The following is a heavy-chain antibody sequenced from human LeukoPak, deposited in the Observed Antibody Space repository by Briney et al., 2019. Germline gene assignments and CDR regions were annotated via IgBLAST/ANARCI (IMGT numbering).Heavy chain of an antibody. D-gene: IGHD2-2*01. J-gene: IGHJ6*02. CDR1: GFTFSSYG. CDR3: ARDIADDIVVVPAASYYYHGMDV. Sequence: PGGSLRLSCAASGFTFSSYGMHWVRQAPGKGLEWVAVIWYDGSNKYYADSVKGRFTISRDNSKNTLYLQMNSLRAEDTAVYYCARDIADDIVVVPAASYYYHGMDVWGQGTTVTVSS. CDR2: IWYDGSNK. V-gene: IGHV3-33*08.